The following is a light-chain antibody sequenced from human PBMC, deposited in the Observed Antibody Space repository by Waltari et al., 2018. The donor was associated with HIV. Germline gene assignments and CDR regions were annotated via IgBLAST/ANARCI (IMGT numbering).Light chain of an antibody. V-gene: IGKV3-11*01. CDR3: QQRAGWPPT. CDR2: NGS. CDR1: QSVDVC. J-gene: IGKJ4*01. Sequence: EIVLTQSQANLSLSPGERATLTCRASQSVDVCLGRLQQKAGQAPRLVVYNGSKRATGIPARFTGSGSGTDFTLTIASLEPEDFAFYVCQQRAGWPPTFGGGTKLEIK.